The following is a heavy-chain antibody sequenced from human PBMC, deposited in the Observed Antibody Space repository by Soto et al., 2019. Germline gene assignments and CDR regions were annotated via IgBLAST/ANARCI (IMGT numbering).Heavy chain of an antibody. J-gene: IGHJ6*02. CDR1: VFTFSSYD. D-gene: IGHD5-18*01. CDR3: ARDTAYRYGLVLPEMEV. V-gene: IGHV3-13*01. Sequence: WGSLRLSCAASVFTFSSYDIHWFFQAKGKGLEWVSAIGTAGDTYYPGSVKGRFTISRENAKNSLYLQMNSLRAEDTAVYYCARDTAYRYGLVLPEMEVWGQGTTVTGTS. CDR2: IGTAGDT.